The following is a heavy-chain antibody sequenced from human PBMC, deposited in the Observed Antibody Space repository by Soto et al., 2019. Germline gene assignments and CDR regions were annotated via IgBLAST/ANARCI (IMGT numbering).Heavy chain of an antibody. V-gene: IGHV3-53*04. CDR2: IYSGGST. J-gene: IGHJ6*02. CDR1: GFTVSSNY. Sequence: GGSLRLSCAASGFTVSSNYMSWVRQAPGKGLEWVSVIYSGGSTYYADSVKGRFTISRHNSKNTLYLQMNSLRAEDTAVYYCARDSLTGIAAAGQPSGYYGMDVWGQGTTVTVSS. D-gene: IGHD6-13*01. CDR3: ARDSLTGIAAAGQPSGYYGMDV.